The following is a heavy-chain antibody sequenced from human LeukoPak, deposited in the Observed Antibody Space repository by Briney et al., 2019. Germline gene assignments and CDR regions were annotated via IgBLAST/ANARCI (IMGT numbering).Heavy chain of an antibody. CDR1: GCTFSTYA. J-gene: IGHJ4*02. CDR3: SRSYYSVSGRFDY. CDR2: ISYGGSKK. Sequence: PCGSLRLSCAASGCTFSTYARHWVRQPPAKGLEWVAVISYGGSKKNYADSVKGRFTISRDNSKDILYLQMNNLRAEDTAGYFCSRSYYSVSGRFDYWGRGTMATVSS. D-gene: IGHD3-10*01. V-gene: IGHV3-30-3*01.